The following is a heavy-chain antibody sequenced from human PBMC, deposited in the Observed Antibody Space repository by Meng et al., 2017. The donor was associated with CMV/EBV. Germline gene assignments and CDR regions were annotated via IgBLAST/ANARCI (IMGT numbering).Heavy chain of an antibody. CDR2: TYYRSKWYN. D-gene: IGHD2-15*01. V-gene: IGHV6-1*01. Sequence: QVPLKHAGSGLVKPSQTHSITCANPGERVSSNSAAWNLIRQSPSRGLEWLGRTYYRSKWYNDYAVSVKSRITINPDTSKNQFSLQLNSVTPEDTAVYYCARDKGMVELGSWFDPWGQGTLVTVSS. CDR3: ARDKGMVELGSWFDP. CDR1: GERVSSNSAA. J-gene: IGHJ5*02.